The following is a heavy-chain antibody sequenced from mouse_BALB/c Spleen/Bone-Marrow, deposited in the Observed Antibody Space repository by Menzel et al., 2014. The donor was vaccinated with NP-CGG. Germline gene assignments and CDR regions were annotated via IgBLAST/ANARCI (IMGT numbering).Heavy chain of an antibody. J-gene: IGHJ3*01. CDR1: GYTFTSYY. CDR3: ARKGIYYDYDAWFAY. D-gene: IGHD2-4*01. Sequence: QVQLQQSGPELVKPGASVKMSCKASGYTFTSYYIHWVKQRPGQGLEWIGWIYPGDGSTKYNEKFKGKTTLTADKSSSTAYMLLSSLTSEDSAIYFCARKGIYYDYDAWFAYWGQGTLVTVSA. V-gene: IGHV1S56*01. CDR2: IYPGDGST.